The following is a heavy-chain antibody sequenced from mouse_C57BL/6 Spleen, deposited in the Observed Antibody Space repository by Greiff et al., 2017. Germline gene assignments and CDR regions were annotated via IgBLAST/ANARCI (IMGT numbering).Heavy chain of an antibody. Sequence: QVQLQQPGAELVRPGTSVKLSCKASGYTFTSYWMHWVKQRPGQGLEWIGVIDPSDSYTNYNQKFKGKATLTVDTSSSTAYMQLSSLTSEDSAVYYCARIGPSTTEYDYWGQGTTLTVSS. CDR2: IDPSDSYT. J-gene: IGHJ2*01. CDR1: GYTFTSYW. D-gene: IGHD1-1*01. V-gene: IGHV1-59*01. CDR3: ARIGPSTTEYDY.